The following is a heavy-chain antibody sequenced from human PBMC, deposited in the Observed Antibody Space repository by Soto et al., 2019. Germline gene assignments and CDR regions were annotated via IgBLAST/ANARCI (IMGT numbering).Heavy chain of an antibody. V-gene: IGHV3-66*01. CDR1: GFSVSKLY. CDR2: ISSGDST. J-gene: IGHJ4*02. Sequence: EVQLVESGVGLVQPGGSLRLSCAASGFSVSKLYMTWVRQAPGKGLEWVSVISSGDSTYYADSVKGRFSISRDNSKNTLYVEMNSLRAGDTAVYYCARDTFGGAYDFWHGGQGTLVTVSS. D-gene: IGHD3-3*01. CDR3: ARDTFGGAYDFWH.